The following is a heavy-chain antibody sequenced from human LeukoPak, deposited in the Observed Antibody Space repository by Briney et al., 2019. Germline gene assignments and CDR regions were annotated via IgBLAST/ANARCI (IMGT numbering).Heavy chain of an antibody. V-gene: IGHV3-53*01. CDR1: GFTVSSNY. Sequence: GGSLRLSCAASGFTVSSNYMSWVRQAPGKGLEWVSIIYSGGRAFYADSVKGRFTISGDSSKNTLDLQMNSLRVEDTALYYCARDPPAGWYFDLWGRGTLVTVSS. CDR2: IYSGGRA. J-gene: IGHJ2*01. CDR3: ARDPPAGWYFDL.